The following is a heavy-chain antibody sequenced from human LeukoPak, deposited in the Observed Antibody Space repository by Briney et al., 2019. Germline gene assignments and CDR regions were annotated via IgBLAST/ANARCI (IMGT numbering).Heavy chain of an antibody. J-gene: IGHJ4*02. V-gene: IGHV1-8*01. Sequence: ASVKVSCKASGYTFTSYDINWVRQAPGQGLEWMGWMNPNSGNTGYAQKFQGRVTMTRNTFISTAYMELSSLRSENTAVYYCATIPVDYDSSGYIFGYWGQGTLVTVSS. CDR1: GYTFTSYD. CDR2: MNPNSGNT. D-gene: IGHD3-22*01. CDR3: ATIPVDYDSSGYIFGY.